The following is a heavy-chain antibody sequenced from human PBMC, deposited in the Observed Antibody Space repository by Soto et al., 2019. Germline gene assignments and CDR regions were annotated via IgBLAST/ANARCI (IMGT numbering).Heavy chain of an antibody. CDR3: AKDPFLMTTGYYYMDV. J-gene: IGHJ6*03. Sequence: PGGSLRLSCAASGFTFSSYAMSWVRQAPGKGLEWVSAISGSGGSTYYADSVKGRFTISRDNSKTTLYLQMNSLRAEDTAVYYCAKDPFLMTTGYYYMDVWGKGTTVTVSS. CDR1: GFTFSSYA. V-gene: IGHV3-23*01. CDR2: ISGSGGST. D-gene: IGHD4-4*01.